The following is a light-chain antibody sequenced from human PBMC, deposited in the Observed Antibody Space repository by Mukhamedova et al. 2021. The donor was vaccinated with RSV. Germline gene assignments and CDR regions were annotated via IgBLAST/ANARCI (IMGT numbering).Light chain of an antibody. V-gene: IGKV1-17*02. J-gene: IGKJ2*01. CDR3: LQHNTYPYT. CDR2: AVS. Sequence: GKVPKRLIYAVSSLQSGVPSRFSGSGSGTEFTLTISNLHPEDFATHYCLQHNTYPYTFGQGTKLEI.